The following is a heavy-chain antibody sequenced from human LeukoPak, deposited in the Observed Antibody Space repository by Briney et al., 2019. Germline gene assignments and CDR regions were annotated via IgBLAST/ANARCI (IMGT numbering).Heavy chain of an antibody. J-gene: IGHJ4*02. V-gene: IGHV3-9*01. Sequence: TGGSLRLSCAASGFTFDDYAMHWVRQAPGKGLEWVSGISWNSGSIGCADSVKGRFTISRDNAKNSLYLQMNSLRAEDTAVYYCARDQEGFDYWGQGTLVTVSS. CDR1: GFTFDDYA. CDR2: ISWNSGSI. CDR3: ARDQEGFDY.